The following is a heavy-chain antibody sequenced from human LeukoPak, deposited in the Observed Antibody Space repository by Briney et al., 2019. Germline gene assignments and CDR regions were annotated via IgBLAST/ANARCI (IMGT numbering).Heavy chain of an antibody. CDR2: INPNSGGT. D-gene: IGHD3-16*01. V-gene: IGHV1-2*02. J-gene: IGHJ6*02. CDR3: ARDGAVWYYYYGMDV. Sequence: GASVKVSCKASGGTFSSYAISWVRQAPGQGLEWMGWINPNSGGTNYAQKFQGRVTMTRDTSISTAYMELSRLRSDDTAVYYCARDGAVWYYYYGMDVWGQGTTVTVSS. CDR1: GGTFSSYA.